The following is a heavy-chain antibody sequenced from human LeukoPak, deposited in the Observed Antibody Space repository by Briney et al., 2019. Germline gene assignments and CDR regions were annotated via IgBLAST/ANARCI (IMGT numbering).Heavy chain of an antibody. CDR3: ARSGEQQLAFDY. V-gene: IGHV4-61*02. CDR1: GGFISSGSYY. Sequence: SETLSLTCTVSGGFISSGSYYWSWIRQPAGKGLEWIGRIYTSGSTNYNPSLKSRVTISVDTSKNQFSLKLSSVTAADTAVYCCARSGEQQLAFDYWGQGTLVTVSS. CDR2: IYTSGST. J-gene: IGHJ4*02. D-gene: IGHD6-13*01.